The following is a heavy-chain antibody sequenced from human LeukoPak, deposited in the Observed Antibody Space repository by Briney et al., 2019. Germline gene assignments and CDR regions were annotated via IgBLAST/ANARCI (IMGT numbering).Heavy chain of an antibody. CDR1: GFTFSSYA. Sequence: GGSLRLSCAASGFTFSSYAMSWVRQAPGKGLEWVSAISGSGGSTYYADSVKGRFTISTDNSKNTLYLQMNSLRAEDTAVYYCARGVYIAAAQYGYWGQGTLVTVSS. V-gene: IGHV3-23*01. D-gene: IGHD6-13*01. J-gene: IGHJ4*02. CDR2: ISGSGGST. CDR3: ARGVYIAAAQYGY.